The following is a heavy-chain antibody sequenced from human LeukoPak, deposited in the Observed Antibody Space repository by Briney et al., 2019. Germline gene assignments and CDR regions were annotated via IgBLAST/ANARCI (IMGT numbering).Heavy chain of an antibody. D-gene: IGHD3-22*01. CDR2: ISGYNGNI. V-gene: IGHV1-18*01. CDR3: ARVIGYYDSSGVLDI. CDR1: GYTFNSYG. J-gene: IGHJ3*02. Sequence: ASVKVSCKASGYTFNSYGISWVRQAPGQGLEWMGWISGYNGNIKYAQKLQGRVTMTTDTSTSTAYMELRSLRSDDTAVYYCARVIGYYDSSGVLDIWGQGTMVTVSS.